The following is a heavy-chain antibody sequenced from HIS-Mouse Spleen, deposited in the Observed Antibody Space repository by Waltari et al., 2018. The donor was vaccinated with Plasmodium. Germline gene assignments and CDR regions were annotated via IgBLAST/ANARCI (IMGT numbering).Heavy chain of an antibody. Sequence: EVQLVESGGGLVQLGGSLRLSCAASGFTFSSYWMSWVRQVPGKGLGWLANIKQDGSEKYYVDSVKGRFTISRDNAKNSLYLQMNSLRAEDTAVYYCASSWYWYFDLWGRGTLVTVSS. CDR1: GFTFSSYW. V-gene: IGHV3-7*01. J-gene: IGHJ2*01. CDR2: IKQDGSEK. CDR3: ASSWYWYFDL. D-gene: IGHD6-13*01.